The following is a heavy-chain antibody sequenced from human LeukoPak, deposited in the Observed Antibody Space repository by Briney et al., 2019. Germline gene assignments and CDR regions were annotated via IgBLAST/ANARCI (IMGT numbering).Heavy chain of an antibody. CDR2: ISWNSGSI. CDR3: AKDLLRLGELSFVSPPWFDP. V-gene: IGHV3-9*01. CDR1: GFTFDDYA. D-gene: IGHD3-16*02. Sequence: GGSLRLSCAASGFTFDDYAMHWVRQAPGKGLEWVSGISWNSGSIGYADSVKGRFTISRDNAKNSLYLQMNSLRAEDTALYYCAKDLLRLGELSFVSPPWFDPWGQGTLVTVSS. J-gene: IGHJ5*02.